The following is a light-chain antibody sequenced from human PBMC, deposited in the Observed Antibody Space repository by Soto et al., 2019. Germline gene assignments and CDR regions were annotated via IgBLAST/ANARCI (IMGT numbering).Light chain of an antibody. Sequence: DIQMTQSPSSLSASVGDRVTITCRASQDISNYLNWYQQRPGKAPKLLIYDASNLERRVPSRFSGTRSGTHFTFAITSLQPEDVATDYCQQSDSLPITFGQGTRLEI. CDR3: QQSDSLPIT. CDR2: DAS. V-gene: IGKV1-33*01. CDR1: QDISNY. J-gene: IGKJ5*01.